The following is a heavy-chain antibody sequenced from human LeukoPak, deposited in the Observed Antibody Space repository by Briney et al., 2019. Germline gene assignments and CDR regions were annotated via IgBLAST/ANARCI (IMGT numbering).Heavy chain of an antibody. V-gene: IGHV3-23*03. CDR3: AKDAGYSSTAFDI. J-gene: IGHJ3*02. D-gene: IGHD5-18*01. CDR2: IYSGGRI. CDR1: GFTFSSYA. Sequence: PGGSLRLSCAASGFTFSSYAMSWVRQAPGKGLEWVSIIYSGGRIYYADSVKGRFTISRDNSKNTLYLQMNSLRAEDTAVYYCAKDAGYSSTAFDIWGQGTMVTVSS.